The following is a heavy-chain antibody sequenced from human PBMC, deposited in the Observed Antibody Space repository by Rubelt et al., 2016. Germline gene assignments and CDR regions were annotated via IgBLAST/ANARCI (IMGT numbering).Heavy chain of an antibody. V-gene: IGHV1-3*01. CDR2: INAGNGNT. Sequence: QVQLVQSGAEVKKPGASVKVSCKAAGYSFTTYSIHWVRQAPGQRLEWMGWINAGNGNTKYSQKFQGRFTIPRDPSASPPYMELSSLRSEDTALYYCATGYGSGWYVAYWGQGTLVTVSS. D-gene: IGHD6-19*01. CDR3: ATGYGSGWYVAY. J-gene: IGHJ4*02. CDR1: GYSFTTYS.